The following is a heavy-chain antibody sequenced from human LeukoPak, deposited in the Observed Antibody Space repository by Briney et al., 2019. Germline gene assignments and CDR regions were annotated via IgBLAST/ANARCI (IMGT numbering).Heavy chain of an antibody. J-gene: IGHJ6*02. D-gene: IGHD1-26*01. Sequence: SETLSHTCTVSDGSITNFYWSWIRQPAGKGLEWIGRFYSGGSTNYNPSLQSRVTISIDTSKNQLYLRLRSVTAADTAVYFCARDGIVGSTTFGYDYYGMDVWGQGTTVTVSS. CDR2: FYSGGST. CDR1: DGSITNFY. CDR3: ARDGIVGSTTFGYDYYGMDV. V-gene: IGHV4-4*07.